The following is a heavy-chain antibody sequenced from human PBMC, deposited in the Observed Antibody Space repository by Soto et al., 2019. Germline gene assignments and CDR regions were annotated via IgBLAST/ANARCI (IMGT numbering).Heavy chain of an antibody. V-gene: IGHV4-4*02. CDR1: GDSISSPIW. CDR3: ARRGGSYDDYKVNYFDS. Sequence: VQLQESGPGLVKPSETLSLTCTVFGDSISSPIWWSLVRQPPGKGLEWIGEIYHSGNTNYNPSLKSRVTVSVDKSKNHFSLNLISVPAADTAIYYCARRGGSYDDYKVNYFDSWGQGALVTVSS. CDR2: IYHSGNT. J-gene: IGHJ4*02. D-gene: IGHD4-17*01.